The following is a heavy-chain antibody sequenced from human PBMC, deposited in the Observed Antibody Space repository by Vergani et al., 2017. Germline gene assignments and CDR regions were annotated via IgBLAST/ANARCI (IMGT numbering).Heavy chain of an antibody. J-gene: IGHJ6*02. Sequence: QVQLQESDPGLVKPSETLSLTCTVSGGSISSYYWSWIRQPPGKGLEWIGYIYYSGSTNYNPSLKSRVTISVDTSKNQFSLKLSSVTAADTAVYYCARDLGLRFRGPTRDYSGMDVWGQGTTVTVSS. V-gene: IGHV4-59*01. CDR3: ARDLGLRFRGPTRDYSGMDV. D-gene: IGHD3-16*01. CDR2: IYYSGST. CDR1: GGSISSYY.